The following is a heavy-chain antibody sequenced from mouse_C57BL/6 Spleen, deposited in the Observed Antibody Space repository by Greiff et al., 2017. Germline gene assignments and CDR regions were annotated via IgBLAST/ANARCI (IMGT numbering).Heavy chain of an antibody. D-gene: IGHD5-1*01. V-gene: IGHV1-59*01. CDR1: GYTFTSYW. CDR2: IDPSDSYT. CDR3: ARGNLFNAMDD. Sequence: QVQLQQPGAELVRPGTSVKLSCKASGYTFTSYWMHWVKQRPGQGLEWIGVIDPSDSYTNYNQKFKGKATLTVDTSSSTDYMQLSSLTSEDAAVYYCARGNLFNAMDDWGQGTSVTVSS. J-gene: IGHJ4*01.